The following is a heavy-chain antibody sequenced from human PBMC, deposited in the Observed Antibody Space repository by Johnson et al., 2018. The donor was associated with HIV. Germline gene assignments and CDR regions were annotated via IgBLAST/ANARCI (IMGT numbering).Heavy chain of an antibody. CDR3: AKGMGLSIGELSDAFHF. V-gene: IGHV3-9*01. J-gene: IGHJ3*01. CDR1: GFTFDDYA. D-gene: IGHD3-10*01. CDR2: ISSGGSSI. Sequence: VQLVESGGGLVQPGRSLRLSCAASGFTFDDYAMHWVRQAPGKGLEWVSGISSGGSSIYYADSVRGRFTISRDNAKNSLFLQLSNLGPDDTAVYYCAKGMGLSIGELSDAFHFWGLGTVVTVSS.